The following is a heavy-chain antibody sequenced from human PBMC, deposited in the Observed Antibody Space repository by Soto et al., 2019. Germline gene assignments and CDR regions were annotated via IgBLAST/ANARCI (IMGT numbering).Heavy chain of an antibody. CDR1: GVTFSTAC. Sequence: XLACADSGVTFSTACMSWVLQAPGKGPEWVGRIKSKTDGGTTDYAAPVKGRFTISRDDSKNTLYLQMNSLKTEDTAVYYCTTGWDVVVPDAKRVTAIKYFDYWGQGTLVTVSS. CDR2: IKSKTDGGTT. V-gene: IGHV3-15*01. CDR3: TTGWDVVVPDAKRVTAIKYFDY. J-gene: IGHJ4*02. D-gene: IGHD2-2*01.